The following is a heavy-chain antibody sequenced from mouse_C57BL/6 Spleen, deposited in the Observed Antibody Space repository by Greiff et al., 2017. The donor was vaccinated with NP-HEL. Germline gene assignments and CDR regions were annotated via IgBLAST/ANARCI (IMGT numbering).Heavy chain of an antibody. CDR3: ARSGIYYDYDGTY. D-gene: IGHD2-4*01. CDR2: INPGSGGT. CDR1: GYAFTNYL. Sequence: VQLQQSGAELVRPGTSVKVSCKASGYAFTNYLIEWVKQRPGQGLEWIGVINPGSGGTNYNEKFKGKATLTADKSSSTAYMQLSSLTSEDSAVYFCARSGIYYDYDGTYWGQGTLVTVSA. V-gene: IGHV1-54*01. J-gene: IGHJ3*01.